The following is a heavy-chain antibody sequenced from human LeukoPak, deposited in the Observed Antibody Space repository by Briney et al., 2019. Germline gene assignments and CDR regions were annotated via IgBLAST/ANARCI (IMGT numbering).Heavy chain of an antibody. D-gene: IGHD3-22*01. CDR2: IYYSGST. V-gene: IGHV4-39*07. Sequence: PSETLSLTCTVAGVSISSSRYYWGWIRQPRGKGLEWIGSIYYSGSTYYNPSLKSRVTISVDTSKNQFSLKLSSVTAADTAVYYCARDLVGSGSKDYWGQGTLVTVSS. CDR1: GVSISSSRYY. CDR3: ARDLVGSGSKDY. J-gene: IGHJ4*02.